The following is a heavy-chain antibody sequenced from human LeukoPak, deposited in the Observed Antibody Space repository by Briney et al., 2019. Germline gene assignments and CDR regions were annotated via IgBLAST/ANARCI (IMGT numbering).Heavy chain of an antibody. J-gene: IGHJ5*02. CDR2: INPNSGGT. D-gene: IGHD3-3*01. Sequence: GASVKVSCKASGYTFTGYYMHWVRQAPGQGLEWMGWINPNSGGTNYVQKFQGRVTMTRDTSISTAYMELSRLRSDDTAVYYCARAPYYVFWGVYYYNWFAPWGQGTLVTVSS. CDR3: ARAPYYVFWGVYYYNWFAP. V-gene: IGHV1-2*02. CDR1: GYTFTGYY.